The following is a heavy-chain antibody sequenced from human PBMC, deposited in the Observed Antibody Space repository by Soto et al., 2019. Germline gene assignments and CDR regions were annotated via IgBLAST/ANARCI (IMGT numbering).Heavy chain of an antibody. CDR3: ARLKRTSCISGSCYSYYFDF. J-gene: IGHJ4*02. Sequence: QVQLVQSGAEVKKPGASVKVSCKASGYTFTSYDINWVRQATGQGLEWMGWMNPNSGNTGYAQNFQGRVSMTRNTATRRPNRGLHSLTPEHTPDIFCARLKRTSCISGSCYSYYFDFWGQGTVVIVSS. CDR2: MNPNSGNT. CDR1: GYTFTSYD. V-gene: IGHV1-8*01. D-gene: IGHD2-2*02.